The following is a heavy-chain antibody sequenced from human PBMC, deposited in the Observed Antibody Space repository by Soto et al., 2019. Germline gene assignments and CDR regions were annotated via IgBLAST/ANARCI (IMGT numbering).Heavy chain of an antibody. V-gene: IGHV3-33*01. CDR2: IWNDGNGY. Sequence: QVQLVESGGGVVQPGRSLRLSCAASGFNFNNYGMHWVRQAPGKGLEWVAVIWNDGNGYYYANSVKGRFTISRDNSKNTLYLQMSSRRAEATAVYYCARRQISPPTRGAASARGGMDVWGQGTTVTVSS. J-gene: IGHJ6*02. D-gene: IGHD6-13*01. CDR1: GFNFNNYG. CDR3: ARRQISPPTRGAASARGGMDV.